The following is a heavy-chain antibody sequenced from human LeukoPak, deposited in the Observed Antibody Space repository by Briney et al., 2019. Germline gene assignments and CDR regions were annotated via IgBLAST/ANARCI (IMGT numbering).Heavy chain of an antibody. D-gene: IGHD2-21*02. Sequence: SETLSLTCTVSGGSISSYYWSWIRQPPGKGLEWIGYMYYSGSTNYNPSPKSRVTISVDTSKNQFSLKLSSVTAADTAVYYCARRVTSNWFDPWGQGTLVTVSS. CDR1: GGSISSYY. CDR3: ARRVTSNWFDP. J-gene: IGHJ5*02. CDR2: MYYSGST. V-gene: IGHV4-59*08.